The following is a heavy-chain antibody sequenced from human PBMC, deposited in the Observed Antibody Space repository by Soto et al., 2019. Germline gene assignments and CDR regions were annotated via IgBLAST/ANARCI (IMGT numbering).Heavy chain of an antibody. D-gene: IGHD6-19*01. J-gene: IGHJ6*02. Sequence: SVKVSCKASGGTFSSYAISWVRQAPGQGLEWMGGIIPIFGTANYAQKFQGRVTITADESTSTAYMELSSLRSEDTAVYYCAGERGAPLYSSGLYYYYYGMDVWGQGTTVTVSS. CDR3: AGERGAPLYSSGLYYYYYGMDV. CDR2: IIPIFGTA. CDR1: GGTFSSYA. V-gene: IGHV1-69*13.